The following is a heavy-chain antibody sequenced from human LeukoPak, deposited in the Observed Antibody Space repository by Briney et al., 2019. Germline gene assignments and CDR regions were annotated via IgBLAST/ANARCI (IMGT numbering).Heavy chain of an antibody. CDR3: ARGLQGIDY. D-gene: IGHD4-11*01. CDR2: INTEGSST. Sequence: PGGSLRLSCAASAFTFSSYWMHWVRRGPGKGLVWVSQINTEGSSTNYADSVKGRFTISRDNAKNTLYLQMSSLRAEDTAVYYCARGLQGIDYWGQGTLVTVSS. J-gene: IGHJ4*02. CDR1: AFTFSSYW. V-gene: IGHV3-74*01.